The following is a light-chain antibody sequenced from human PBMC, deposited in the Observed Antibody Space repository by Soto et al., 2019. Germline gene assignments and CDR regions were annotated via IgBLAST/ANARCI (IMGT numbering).Light chain of an antibody. CDR3: HQRSNWPLT. J-gene: IGKJ4*01. Sequence: EIVLTQSPATLSLSPGERATLSCRASQSVNNYLAWYQQKPCQAPRLLIYDASNSATDIQARFSGSGSGTDFTLTISSLETEDFATYYCHQRSNWPLTFGGGTKVEIK. CDR2: DAS. V-gene: IGKV3-11*01. CDR1: QSVNNY.